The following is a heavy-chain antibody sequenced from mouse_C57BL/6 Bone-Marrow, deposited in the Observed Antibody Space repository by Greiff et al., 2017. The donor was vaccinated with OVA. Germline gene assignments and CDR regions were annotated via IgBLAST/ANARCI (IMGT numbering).Heavy chain of an antibody. J-gene: IGHJ1*03. CDR3: ARRGYYPWWYFDV. CDR2: IHPNSGST. V-gene: IGHV1-64*01. Sequence: QVQLQQPGAELVKPGASVKLSCKASGYTFTSYWMHWVKQRPGQGLEWIGMIHPNSGSTNYNEKFKSKATLTVDKSSSTAYMQLSSLTSEDSAVYYCARRGYYPWWYFDVWGTGTTVTVSS. CDR1: GYTFTSYW. D-gene: IGHD2-3*01.